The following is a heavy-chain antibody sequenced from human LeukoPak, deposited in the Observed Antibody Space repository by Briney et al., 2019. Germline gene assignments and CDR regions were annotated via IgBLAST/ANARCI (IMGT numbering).Heavy chain of an antibody. CDR1: GYSISSGYY. CDR2: IYYSGST. CDR3: ARVTGYMIEDYFDY. D-gene: IGHD3-22*01. Sequence: SETLSLTCTVSGYSISSGYYWSWIRQPPGKGLEWIGYIYYSGSTNYNPSLKSRVTISVDTSKNQFSLKLRSVTAADTAVYYCARVTGYMIEDYFDYWGQGTLVTVSS. J-gene: IGHJ4*02. V-gene: IGHV4-61*01.